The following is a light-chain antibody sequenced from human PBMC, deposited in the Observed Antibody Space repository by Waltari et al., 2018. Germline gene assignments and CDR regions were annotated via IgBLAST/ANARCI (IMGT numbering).Light chain of an antibody. CDR1: QGIRDS. CDR2: DAS. CDR3: LRYDHYPYN. V-gene: IGKV1-16*02. Sequence: DIQMTQSPSSLSASVGDRVTITCRASQGIRDSVAWFQQKPGEAPKPLIYDASQLLREVPSKFRGSGSGTEFTLTIDSLQPEDFATYYCLRYDHYPYNFGPGTTVDIK. J-gene: IGKJ3*01.